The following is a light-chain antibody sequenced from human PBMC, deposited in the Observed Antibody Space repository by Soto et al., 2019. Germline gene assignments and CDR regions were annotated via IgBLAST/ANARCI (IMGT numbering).Light chain of an antibody. CDR3: NSYTSSNTYV. V-gene: IGLV2-14*01. CDR1: ISDVGAHNF. Sequence: QSVPTQPSSMSCSPGQAITISCSGSISDVGAHNFVYWYQHHPGKAPKLMIYEVSNLPSGVSNRFSGSKSGNTASLTISGLQAEDEADSYCNSYTSSNTYVFGSGTKVTV. CDR2: EVS. J-gene: IGLJ1*01.